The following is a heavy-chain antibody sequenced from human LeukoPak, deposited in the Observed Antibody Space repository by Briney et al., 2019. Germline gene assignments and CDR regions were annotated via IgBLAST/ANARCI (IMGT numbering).Heavy chain of an antibody. CDR1: GFSLSDYY. J-gene: IGHJ4*02. CDR2: IRNKANSDTT. V-gene: IGHV3-72*01. CDR3: ARGEYGSSWFKGFDS. Sequence: GGSLRLSCAASGFSLSDYYMDWVRQAPGKGLEWVGRIRNKANSDTTEYAASVKGRFTISRDDSKNSLYLQMNSLKTEDTAVYYCARGEYGSSWFKGFDSWGQGTLVTVSS. D-gene: IGHD6-13*01.